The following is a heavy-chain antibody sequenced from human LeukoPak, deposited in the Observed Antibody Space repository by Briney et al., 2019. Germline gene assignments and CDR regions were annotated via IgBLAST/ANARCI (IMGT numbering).Heavy chain of an antibody. V-gene: IGHV3-48*04. D-gene: IGHD4/OR15-4a*01. CDR3: AREVLGGYVDY. CDR1: GFTFSSYA. J-gene: IGHJ4*02. CDR2: ISSSGSTI. Sequence: PGGSLRLSCAASGFTFSSYAMSWVRQAPGKGLEWVSYISSSGSTIYYADSVKGRFTISRDNAKNSLYLQMNSLRAEDTAVYYCAREVLGGYVDYWGQGTLVTVSS.